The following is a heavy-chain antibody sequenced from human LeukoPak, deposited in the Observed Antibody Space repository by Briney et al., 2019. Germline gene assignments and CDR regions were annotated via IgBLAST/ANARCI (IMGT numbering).Heavy chain of an antibody. Sequence: PSETLSLTCTVSGGSISSYYWSWIRQPAGKGLEWIGRIHTSGSTNYNPSLKSRVTMSVDTSKNQFSLKLSSVTAADTAVYYCARSPLYDSSGYYWDYYYYYYMDVWGKGTTVTVSS. D-gene: IGHD3-22*01. CDR1: GGSISSYY. V-gene: IGHV4-4*07. CDR3: ARSPLYDSSGYYWDYYYYYYMDV. CDR2: IHTSGST. J-gene: IGHJ6*03.